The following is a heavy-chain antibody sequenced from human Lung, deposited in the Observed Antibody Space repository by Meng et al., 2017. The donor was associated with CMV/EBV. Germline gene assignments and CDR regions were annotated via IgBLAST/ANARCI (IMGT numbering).Heavy chain of an antibody. Sequence: SCAASGFTFSSYAIHWVRQAPGKGLEWVALISYDGSNKYYADSVKGRFAISRDNSKNTQFMQMNNLRPEVTGVYYSARAGRMRGVNMGEGVDPSGQGXLVTVSS. CDR2: ISYDGSNK. D-gene: IGHD3-10*01. CDR1: GFTFSSYA. CDR3: ARAGRMRGVNMGEGVDP. J-gene: IGHJ5*02. V-gene: IGHV3-30*09.